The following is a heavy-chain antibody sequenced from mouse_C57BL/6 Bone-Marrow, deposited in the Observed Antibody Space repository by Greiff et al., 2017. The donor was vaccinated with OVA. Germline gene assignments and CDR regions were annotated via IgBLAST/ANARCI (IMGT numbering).Heavy chain of an antibody. CDR3: TTGDYWFAY. D-gene: IGHD2-4*01. V-gene: IGHV14-1*01. Sequence: EVQLQQSGAELVRPGASVKLSCTASGFNITDYYMHWVKQRPEQGLEWIGRIDPEDGDTEYDPKFQGKATMTADTSSNTAYLQLSSLTSEDTAVYYCTTGDYWFAYWGQGTLVTVSA. CDR2: IDPEDGDT. J-gene: IGHJ3*01. CDR1: GFNITDYY.